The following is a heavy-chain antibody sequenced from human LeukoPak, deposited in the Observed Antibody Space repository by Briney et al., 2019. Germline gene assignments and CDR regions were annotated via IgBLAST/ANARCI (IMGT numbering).Heavy chain of an antibody. CDR2: ISYSAST. CDR3: ARGDRYCSSISCYGGWFDP. V-gene: IGHV4-59*01. D-gene: IGHD2-2*01. J-gene: IGHJ5*02. CDR1: GGSIISYY. Sequence: PSETLSLTCSFSGGSIISYYWSWIRQPPGKGLEWIGYISYSASTNYNPSLKSRVTISVDTSKNQFSLKLSSVTAADTAVYYCARGDRYCSSISCYGGWFDPWGQGTLVTVSS.